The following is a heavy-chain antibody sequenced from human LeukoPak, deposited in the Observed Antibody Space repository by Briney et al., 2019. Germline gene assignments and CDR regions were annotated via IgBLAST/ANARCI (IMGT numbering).Heavy chain of an antibody. CDR3: AKRGHYDPSVLRAPFDY. CDR2: ISGTGGNT. Sequence: GSLRLSCAASGFTFSNYAISWVRPAPGKGLEWVSAISGTGGNTHYADSVKGRFTISRDNSQNTVYLQMNSLRAEDTALYYCAKRGHYDPSVLRAPFDYWGQGTLVTVSS. CDR1: GFTFSNYA. J-gene: IGHJ4*02. D-gene: IGHD3-22*01. V-gene: IGHV3-23*01.